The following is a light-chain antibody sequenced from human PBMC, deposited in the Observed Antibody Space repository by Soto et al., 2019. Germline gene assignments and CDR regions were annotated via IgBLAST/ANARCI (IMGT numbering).Light chain of an antibody. CDR2: DAS. CDR3: QYCGPSRT. J-gene: IGKJ1*01. CDR1: QSINRH. Sequence: EIVLTQSLVTLSLTQGERATLSCRASQSINRHLAWYRQKPGQAPRLLIYDASNTATGIPDRFGGSGSETEFTLTIIGLEPEDSAVYYCQYCGPSRTFGQGTKVDIK. V-gene: IGKV3-11*01.